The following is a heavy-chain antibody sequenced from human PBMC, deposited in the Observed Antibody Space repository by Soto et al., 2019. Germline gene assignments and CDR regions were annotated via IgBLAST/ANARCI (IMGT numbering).Heavy chain of an antibody. CDR2: IYNSGSI. CDR3: ARNGYCSGGSCYYQVFDY. D-gene: IGHD2-15*01. Sequence: SETLSLTCTVSGGTISSGDYHWSWIRQPPGKGLELIGYIYNSGSINYNPSLKSRLTISVDTSKNQFSLKLSSVTAADTAVYYCARNGYCSGGSCYYQVFDYWGQGTLVTVSS. CDR1: GGTISSGDYH. V-gene: IGHV4-61*08. J-gene: IGHJ4*02.